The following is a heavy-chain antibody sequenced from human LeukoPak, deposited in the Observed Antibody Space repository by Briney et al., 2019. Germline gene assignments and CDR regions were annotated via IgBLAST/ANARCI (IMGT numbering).Heavy chain of an antibody. CDR3: VRSLDY. J-gene: IGHJ4*02. CDR1: GFPFSTYA. CDR2: ITGSGGFT. Sequence: GGSLRLSCAASGFPFSTYAMDWVRQAPGKGLEWVSVITGSGGFTQYADSVKGRFTISRDNSKNTVYLQMNSLRVEDTALYYCVRSLDYWGQGTLVTVSS. V-gene: IGHV3-23*01.